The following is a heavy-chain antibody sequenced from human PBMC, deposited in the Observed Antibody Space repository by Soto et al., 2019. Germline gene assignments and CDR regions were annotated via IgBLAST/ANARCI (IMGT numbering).Heavy chain of an antibody. Sequence: EVQLLESGGALEHPGGSLRLSCAASGFAFSTYAMTWVRQAPGKGLEWVSVISGIGGSSYYAASVKGRFTISRDNSKNTLFLQMNGLRAEDTAVYYCAKVTKRAAAGRYEYYKYGMDGWGQGTTVTVSS. CDR1: GFAFSTYA. CDR3: AKVTKRAAAGRYEYYKYGMDG. J-gene: IGHJ6*02. CDR2: ISGIGGSS. V-gene: IGHV3-23*01. D-gene: IGHD6-13*01.